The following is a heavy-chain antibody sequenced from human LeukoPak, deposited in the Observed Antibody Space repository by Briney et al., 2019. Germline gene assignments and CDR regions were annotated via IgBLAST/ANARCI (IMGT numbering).Heavy chain of an antibody. J-gene: IGHJ4*02. D-gene: IGHD6-19*01. V-gene: IGHV4-39*07. Sequence: SETLSLTCTVSGDSFSSVTDYWAWIRQPPGKGLEWIASGDYSGGTYYKPSLESRVAISADMSKNQFSLKLTPVTGADTAVYYCAGERGEEYSSGWYKRNYFDNWGQGIRVTVSS. CDR3: AGERGEEYSSGWYKRNYFDN. CDR2: GDYSGGT. CDR1: GDSFSSVTDY.